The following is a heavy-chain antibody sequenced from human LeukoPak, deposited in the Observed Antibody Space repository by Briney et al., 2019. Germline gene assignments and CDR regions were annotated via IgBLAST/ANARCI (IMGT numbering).Heavy chain of an antibody. J-gene: IGHJ4*02. Sequence: GGSLRLSCAASGFTFRSYAMTWVRQAPGKGLEWVGRIKSKTDGGTTEYAAPVKGRFTISRDDSKNTLYLEMNSLKTEDTAVYYCMSIYYGYWGQGTLVTVSS. CDR1: GFTFRSYA. CDR3: MSIYYGY. V-gene: IGHV3-15*01. D-gene: IGHD3-10*01. CDR2: IKSKTDGGTT.